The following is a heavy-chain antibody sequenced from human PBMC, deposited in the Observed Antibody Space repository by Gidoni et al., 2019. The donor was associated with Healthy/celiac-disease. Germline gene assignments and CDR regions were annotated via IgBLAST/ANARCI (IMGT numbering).Heavy chain of an antibody. V-gene: IGHV1-18*04. D-gene: IGHD3-16*01. CDR2: ISAYNGNT. CDR3: ARDGLRGPLGD. J-gene: IGHJ4*02. CDR1: GYTFTSYG. Sequence: QVPLVPSGPEVKKPGASVTVPCMASGYTFTSYGSSWVRQAPGQGLEWMGWISAYNGNTNYAQKLQGRVTMTTDTSTSTAYMELRSLRSDDTAVYYCARDGLRGPLGDWGQGTLVTVSS.